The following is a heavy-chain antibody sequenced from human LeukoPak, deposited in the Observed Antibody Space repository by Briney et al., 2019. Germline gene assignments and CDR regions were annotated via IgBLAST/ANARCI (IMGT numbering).Heavy chain of an antibody. J-gene: IGHJ5*02. D-gene: IGHD3-22*01. CDR1: GFILSSYW. CDR2: IKQDGSEK. V-gene: IGHV3-7*01. CDR3: ARRIVVVPYRSMRDYNWFDP. Sequence: PGGSLRLSCAASGFILSSYWMSWVRQAPGKGLEWVANIKQDGSEKYYVDSVKGRFTISRDNAKNSLYLQMNSLRAEDTAVYYCARRIVVVPYRSMRDYNWFDPWGQGTLVTVSS.